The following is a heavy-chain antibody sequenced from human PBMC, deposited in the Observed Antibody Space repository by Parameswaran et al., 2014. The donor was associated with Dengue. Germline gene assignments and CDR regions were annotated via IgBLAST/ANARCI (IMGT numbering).Heavy chain of an antibody. Sequence: WIRQPQEGLEWIGSIYYSGSTYYNPSLKSRVTISVDTSKNQFSLKLSSVTAADTAVYYCARCSGYDKGDYWGPGEPWSPSPQ. V-gene: IGHV4-39*07. CDR2: IYYSGST. CDR3: ARCSGYDKGDY. J-gene: IGHJ4*02. D-gene: IGHD5-12*01.